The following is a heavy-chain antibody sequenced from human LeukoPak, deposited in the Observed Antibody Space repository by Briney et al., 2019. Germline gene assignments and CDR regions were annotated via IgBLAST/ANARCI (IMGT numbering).Heavy chain of an antibody. J-gene: IGHJ4*02. CDR1: GGSISSYY. Sequence: SETLSLTCTVSGGSISSYYWSWIRQPPGKGLEWIGYIYYSGSTNYNPSLKSRVTISVDTSKNQFSLKLSSVTAADTAVCYCASGEGGEFFDYWGQGTLVTVSS. CDR3: ASGEGGEFFDY. D-gene: IGHD3-10*01. V-gene: IGHV4-59*01. CDR2: IYYSGST.